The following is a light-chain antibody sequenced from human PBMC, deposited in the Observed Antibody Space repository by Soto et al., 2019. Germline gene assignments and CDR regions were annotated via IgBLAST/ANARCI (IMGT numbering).Light chain of an antibody. CDR1: GSSIGTNT. CDR2: GNN. V-gene: IGLV1-44*01. Sequence: QSVLTQPPSASGTPGQRVTISCSGSGSSIGTNTVNWYRQLPGTAPKLLIYGNNQRPSGVPDRFSGSKSGTSASLGISGLQSEDEADYYCAAWDGSLNNVLFGGGTKVTVI. CDR3: AAWDGSLNNVL. J-gene: IGLJ2*01.